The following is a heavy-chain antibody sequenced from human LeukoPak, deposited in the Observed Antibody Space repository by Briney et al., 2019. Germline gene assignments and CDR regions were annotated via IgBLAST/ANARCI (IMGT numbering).Heavy chain of an antibody. Sequence: PSETLSLTCAVYGGSFSGYYWSWIRQPAGKGLEWIGRIYTSGSTNYNPSLKSRVTMSVDTSKNQFSLKLSSVTAADTAVYYCARDSYYYDSSGYYLDYWGQGTLVTVSS. J-gene: IGHJ4*02. CDR3: ARDSYYYDSSGYYLDY. CDR2: IYTSGST. V-gene: IGHV4-4*07. CDR1: GGSFSGYY. D-gene: IGHD3-22*01.